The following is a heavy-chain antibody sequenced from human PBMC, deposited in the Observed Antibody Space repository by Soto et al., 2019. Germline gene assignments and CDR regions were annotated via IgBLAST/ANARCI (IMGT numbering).Heavy chain of an antibody. CDR1: GFTFSSYG. Sequence: QVQLVESGGGVVQPGRSLGLSCAASGFTFSSYGMHWVRQAPGKGLEWVTFISDDGSNKYYVDSVKGRFTISRDNSKNTLYLQMNSLRAEDTAVYYCAKDGPPPNWGSFWGQGTLVTVSS. V-gene: IGHV3-30*18. CDR2: ISDDGSNK. J-gene: IGHJ4*02. D-gene: IGHD7-27*01. CDR3: AKDGPPPNWGSF.